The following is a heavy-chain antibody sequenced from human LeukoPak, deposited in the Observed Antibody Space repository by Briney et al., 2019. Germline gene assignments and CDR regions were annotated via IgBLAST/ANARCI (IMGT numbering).Heavy chain of an antibody. CDR2: IYTSGST. D-gene: IGHD5-12*01. Sequence: SETLSLTCTVSGGSISSGNYYWSWIRQPAGKGLEWIGRIYTSGSTNYNPSLKSRVTISVDTSKNQFSLKLSSVTAADTAMYYCARENQHPLKSIVAKRWFDPWGRGTLVTVSS. CDR1: GGSISSGNYY. CDR3: ARENQHPLKSIVAKRWFDP. J-gene: IGHJ5*02. V-gene: IGHV4-61*02.